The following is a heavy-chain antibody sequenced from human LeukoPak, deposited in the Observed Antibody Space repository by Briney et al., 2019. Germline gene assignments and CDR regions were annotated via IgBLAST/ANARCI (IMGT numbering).Heavy chain of an antibody. CDR2: FDPEDGET. V-gene: IGHV1-24*01. D-gene: IGHD6-6*01. CDR3: ATDLGQLVWSFDY. Sequence: ASVKVSCKVSGYTLTELSMHWVRQAPGEGLEWMGGFDPEDGETIYAQKFQGRVTMTEDTSTDTAYMELSSLRSEDTAVYYCATDLGQLVWSFDYWGQGTLVTVSS. CDR1: GYTLTELS. J-gene: IGHJ4*02.